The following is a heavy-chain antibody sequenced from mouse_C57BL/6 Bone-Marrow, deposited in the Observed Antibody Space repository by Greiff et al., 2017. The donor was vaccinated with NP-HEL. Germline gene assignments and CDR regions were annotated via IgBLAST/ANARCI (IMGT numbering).Heavy chain of an antibody. CDR3: ARYGYDGYYVNAMDY. J-gene: IGHJ4*01. CDR2: IRNKANGYTT. CDR1: GFTFTDYY. Sequence: DVKLVESGGGLVQPGGSLSLSCAASGFTFTDYYMSWVRQPPGKALEWLGFIRNKANGYTTEYSASVKGRFTISRDNSQSILYLQMNALRAEDSATYYCARYGYDGYYVNAMDYWGQGTSVTVSS. V-gene: IGHV7-3*01. D-gene: IGHD2-3*01.